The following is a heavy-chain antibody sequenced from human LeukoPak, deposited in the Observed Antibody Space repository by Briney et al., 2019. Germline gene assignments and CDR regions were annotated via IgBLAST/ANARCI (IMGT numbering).Heavy chain of an antibody. J-gene: IGHJ5*02. CDR2: INPNSGGT. D-gene: IGHD3-22*01. V-gene: IGHV1-2*02. Sequence: ASVKVSCKASGYTFTGYYMHWVRQAPGQGLERMGWINPNSGGTNYAQKFQGRVTMTRDTSISTAYMELSRLRSDDTAVYYCARESKWYYDSSGYTFDPWGQGTLVTVSS. CDR1: GYTFTGYY. CDR3: ARESKWYYDSSGYTFDP.